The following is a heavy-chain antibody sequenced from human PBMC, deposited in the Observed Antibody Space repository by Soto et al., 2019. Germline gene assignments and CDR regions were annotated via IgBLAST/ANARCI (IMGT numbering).Heavy chain of an antibody. J-gene: IGHJ4*02. CDR2: FDPEDGET. Sequence: ASVKVSCKVSGYTLTELSMHWVRQAPGKGLEWMGGFDPEDGETIYAQKFQGRVTMTEDTSTDTAYMELSSLRSEDTAVYYCAKGYYYDSSGYYLSGPAFDYWGQGTLVTVSS. CDR1: GYTLTELS. CDR3: AKGYYYDSSGYYLSGPAFDY. D-gene: IGHD3-22*01. V-gene: IGHV1-24*01.